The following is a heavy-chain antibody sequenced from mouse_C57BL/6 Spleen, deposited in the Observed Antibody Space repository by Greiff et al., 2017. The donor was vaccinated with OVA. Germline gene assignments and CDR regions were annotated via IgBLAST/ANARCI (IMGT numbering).Heavy chain of an antibody. Sequence: QVQLQQPGAELVKPGASVKLSCKASGYTFTSYWMHWVKQRPGRGLEWIGRIDPNSGGTKYNENITNKATLTVDKPSITAYMQLSSLTSEDSAVYYCARERSNLYAMDDWGQGTSVTVSS. J-gene: IGHJ4*01. D-gene: IGHD2-5*01. CDR1: GYTFTSYW. CDR2: IDPNSGGT. V-gene: IGHV1-72*01. CDR3: ARERSNLYAMDD.